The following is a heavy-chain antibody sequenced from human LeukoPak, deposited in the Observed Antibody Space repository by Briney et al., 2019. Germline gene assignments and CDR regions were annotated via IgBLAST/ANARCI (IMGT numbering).Heavy chain of an antibody. CDR2: VKPDGTEE. D-gene: IGHD4-17*01. Sequence: RAGGSLRLSCVASGFTSTGYWMSWVRQAPGKGLEWVANVKPDGTEEYYVDSVKGRFTISRDNAKTSVYLQMNSLRAEDTAIYYCARTTTVTTPFDYWGQGTLVTVSS. CDR1: GFTSTGYW. V-gene: IGHV3-7*01. J-gene: IGHJ4*02. CDR3: ARTTTVTTPFDY.